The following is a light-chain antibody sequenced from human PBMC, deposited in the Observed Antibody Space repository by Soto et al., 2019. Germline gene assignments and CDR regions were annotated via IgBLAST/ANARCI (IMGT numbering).Light chain of an antibody. CDR3: QQYGSSP. Sequence: IVLTQSPCTLSLSPGERATLSCRATQSFXSYYLGWYQQNPGQAPLPLIXGASIRASGVPERFSGSGSGTDFTLTISRLEPEEFAVYYCQQYGSSPFGGGTKVDIK. CDR1: QSFXSYY. J-gene: IGKJ4*02. V-gene: IGKV3-20*01. CDR2: GAS.